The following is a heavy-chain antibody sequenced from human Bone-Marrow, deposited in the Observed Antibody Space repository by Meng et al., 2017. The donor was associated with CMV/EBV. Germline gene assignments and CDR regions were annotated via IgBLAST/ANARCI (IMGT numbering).Heavy chain of an antibody. CDR3: ARVLAALDY. CDR1: GFTFDDYA. CDR2: ISWNSGTI. Sequence: SLKISCAASGFTFDDYAMHWVRQAPGKGLEWVSGISWNSGTIHYVDSVKGRFTISRDNAKNSLYLQMNSLRAEDTAVYYCARVLAALDYWGQGTLVTVSS. V-gene: IGHV3-9*01. D-gene: IGHD6-6*01. J-gene: IGHJ4*02.